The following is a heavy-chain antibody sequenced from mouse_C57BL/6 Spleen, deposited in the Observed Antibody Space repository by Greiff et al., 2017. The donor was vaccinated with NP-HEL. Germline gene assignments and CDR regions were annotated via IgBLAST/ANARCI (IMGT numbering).Heavy chain of an antibody. CDR1: GYTFTSYW. D-gene: IGHD2-5*01. Sequence: VQLQQPGAELVMPGASVKLSCKASGYTFTSYWMHWVKQRPGQGLEWIGEIDPSDSYTNYNQKFKGKSTLTVDKSSSTAYMQLSSLTSEDSAVYYCALYSKFVYWGQGTTLTVSS. CDR3: ALYSKFVY. V-gene: IGHV1-69*01. J-gene: IGHJ2*01. CDR2: IDPSDSYT.